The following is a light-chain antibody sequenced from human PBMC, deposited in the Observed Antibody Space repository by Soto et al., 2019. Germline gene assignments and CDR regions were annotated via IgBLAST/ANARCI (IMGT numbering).Light chain of an antibody. CDR1: SSDVGTYNY. CDR2: DVS. CDR3: SSYTGSSTSVI. V-gene: IGLV2-14*03. J-gene: IGLJ2*01. Sequence: QSVLTQPASVSGSPGQSITISCTGTSSDVGTYNYVSWYQQHPGKAPNVMIYDVSNRPSGVSNRFSGSKSGNTASLTISGLQGEDEADYYCSSYTGSSTSVIFGGGTKVTVL.